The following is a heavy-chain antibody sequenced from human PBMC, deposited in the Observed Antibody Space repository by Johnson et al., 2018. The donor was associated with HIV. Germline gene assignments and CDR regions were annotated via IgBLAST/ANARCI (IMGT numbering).Heavy chain of an antibody. D-gene: IGHD6-13*01. CDR1: GFTFSGYG. V-gene: IGHV3-30*03. Sequence: QVQLVESGGGVVQPGKSLRLSCAASGFTFSGYGMHWVRQAPGKGLEWVAVISYDGNNKYYADSVKGRFTISRDNSKNTLYLQINSLRAEDTAVYYCASQSSSWLYDAFDIWGLGTMVTVSS. J-gene: IGHJ3*02. CDR3: ASQSSSWLYDAFDI. CDR2: ISYDGNNK.